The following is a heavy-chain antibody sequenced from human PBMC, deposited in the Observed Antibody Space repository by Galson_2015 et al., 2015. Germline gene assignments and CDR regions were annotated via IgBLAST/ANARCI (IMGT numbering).Heavy chain of an antibody. Sequence: SLRLSCAASGFTFSSHWMHWVRQVAGEGLVWVSRIDTDGTITNYADSVKGRFTISRDNAKNTLYLQMNSLRAEDTAVYYCARAMAGARIPFDIWGQGTMVTVSS. J-gene: IGHJ3*02. CDR3: ARAMAGARIPFDI. V-gene: IGHV3-74*01. D-gene: IGHD6-19*01. CDR2: IDTDGTIT. CDR1: GFTFSSHW.